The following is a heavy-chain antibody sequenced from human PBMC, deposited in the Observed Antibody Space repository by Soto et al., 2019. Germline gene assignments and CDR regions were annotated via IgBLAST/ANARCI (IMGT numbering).Heavy chain of an antibody. Sequence: HPGGSLRLSXAASGFNVGAFAVNWVRQAPGKGLEWVSGISVSDAFIYYADSVRGRFSISRDASENILYLQMNSLRVDDTALYYCTRETVAGITGLDYWGPGTLVTVSS. D-gene: IGHD1-20*01. CDR2: ISVSDAFI. V-gene: IGHV3-23*01. J-gene: IGHJ4*02. CDR3: TRETVAGITGLDY. CDR1: GFNVGAFA.